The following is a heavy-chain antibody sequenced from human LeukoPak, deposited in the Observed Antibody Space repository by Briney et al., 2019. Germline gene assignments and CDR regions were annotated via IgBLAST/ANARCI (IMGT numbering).Heavy chain of an antibody. J-gene: IGHJ3*02. V-gene: IGHV1-46*03. CDR3: ASGSYLDAFDI. CDR1: GYTFTSYY. D-gene: IGHD1-26*01. CDR2: INPSGGST. Sequence: ASVKVSCKASGYTFTSYYTHWVRQAPGQGLEWMGIINPSGGSTSYAQKSQGRVTMTRDTSTSTVYMELSSLRSEDTAVYYCASGSYLDAFDIWGQGTMVTVSS.